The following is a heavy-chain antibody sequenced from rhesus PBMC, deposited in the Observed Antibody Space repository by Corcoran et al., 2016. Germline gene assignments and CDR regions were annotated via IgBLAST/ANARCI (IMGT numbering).Heavy chain of an antibody. Sequence: QVQLVQSGAEVKKPGASVKVSCKASGFTFGSYAISWVRQAPGQGLVGMGVIIPVVGITNYAEKFQGRVTITAETSTSTAYMELSSLRSEDTAVYYCARFVSNSLDVWGRGILVTVSS. J-gene: IGHJ5-2*02. CDR3: ARFVSNSLDV. CDR2: IIPVVGIT. V-gene: IGHV1-198*02. CDR1: GFTFGSYA.